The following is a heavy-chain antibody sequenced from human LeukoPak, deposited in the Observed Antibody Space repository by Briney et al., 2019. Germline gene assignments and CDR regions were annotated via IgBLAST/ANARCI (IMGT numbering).Heavy chain of an antibody. V-gene: IGHV1-46*01. CDR2: INPSGGST. Sequence: ASVKVSCKASGGTFSSYAISWVRQAPGQGLEWMGIINPSGGSTSYAQKFQGRVTMTRDTSTSTVYMELSSLRSEDTAVYYCARGENSSSWYFRGYYYYYYGMDVWGQGTTVTVSS. CDR3: ARGENSSSWYFRGYYYYYYGMDV. CDR1: GGTFSSYA. J-gene: IGHJ6*02. D-gene: IGHD6-13*01.